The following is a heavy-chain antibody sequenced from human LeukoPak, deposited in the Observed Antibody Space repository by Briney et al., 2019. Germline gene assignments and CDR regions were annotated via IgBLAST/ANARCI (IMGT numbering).Heavy chain of an antibody. J-gene: IGHJ4*02. CDR1: GFTFSRNS. CDR2: IKTKPEGGTT. Sequence: KSGGSLRLSCGASGFTFSRNSMNWVRQAPGKGLEWVARIKTKPEGGTTDYAAPVKGRFTISRDDSKNTLFLQMNSLKTEDTAVYYCTSSGSRWDYFDYWGQGTLATVSS. CDR3: TSSGSRWDYFDY. D-gene: IGHD4-23*01. V-gene: IGHV3-15*05.